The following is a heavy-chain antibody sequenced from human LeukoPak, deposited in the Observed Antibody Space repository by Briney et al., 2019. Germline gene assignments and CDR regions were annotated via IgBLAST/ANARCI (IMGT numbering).Heavy chain of an antibody. CDR1: GFTFSSYA. V-gene: IGHV3-23*01. D-gene: IGHD3-10*01. J-gene: IGHJ4*02. CDR2: ISGSGGST. CDR3: ARRISGSYLDY. Sequence: GGSLRLPCAASGFTFSSYAMSWVRQAPGKGLEWVSAISGSGGSTYYADSVKGRFTISRDNSKNTLYLQMNSLRDDDTAVYYCARRISGSYLDYWGQGTLVTVSS.